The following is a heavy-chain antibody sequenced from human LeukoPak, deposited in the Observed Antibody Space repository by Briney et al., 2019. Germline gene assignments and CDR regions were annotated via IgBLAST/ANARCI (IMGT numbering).Heavy chain of an antibody. D-gene: IGHD3-10*01. CDR2: ISGSGGST. CDR1: GFTFSSYG. J-gene: IGHJ4*02. Sequence: GGTLRLSCAASGFTFSSYGMSWVRQAPGKGLEWVSAISGSGGSTYYADSVKGRFTISRDNSKNTLYLQMNSLRAEDTAVYYCAKSLRHYYGSGSYSDYWGQGTLVIVSS. CDR3: AKSLRHYYGSGSYSDY. V-gene: IGHV3-23*01.